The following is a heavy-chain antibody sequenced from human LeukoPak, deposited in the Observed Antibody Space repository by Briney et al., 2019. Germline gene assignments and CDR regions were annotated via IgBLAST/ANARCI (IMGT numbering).Heavy chain of an antibody. J-gene: IGHJ4*02. CDR3: AREGGPYRPLDY. V-gene: IGHV4-4*02. CDR1: GGSISSTNW. Sequence: PSETLSLTCGVSGGSISSTNWWTWVRQPPGEGLEWIGEVHLSGRTNYNPSLESRVTMSVYMSENHISLKLTSVTAADTAVYYCAREGGPYRPLDYSGQGTLVTVSS. CDR2: VHLSGRT.